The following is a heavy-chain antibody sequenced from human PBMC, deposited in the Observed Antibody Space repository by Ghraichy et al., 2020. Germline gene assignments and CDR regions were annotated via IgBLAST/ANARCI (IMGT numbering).Heavy chain of an antibody. J-gene: IGHJ3*02. Sequence: GGSLRLSCAASGFTVIKYYMIWVRQAPGKGLEWVSLIYAGGTTDYRPSVKGRFTISRDNSKNTLDLQMNSLRAEDTAVYFCATRIAAASGFDIWGLGTMVTVSA. CDR2: IYAGGTT. V-gene: IGHV3-66*01. D-gene: IGHD6-25*01. CDR1: GFTVIKYY. CDR3: ATRIAAASGFDI.